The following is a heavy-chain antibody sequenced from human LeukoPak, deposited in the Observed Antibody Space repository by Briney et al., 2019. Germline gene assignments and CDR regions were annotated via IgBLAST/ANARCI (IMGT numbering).Heavy chain of an antibody. CDR3: ARDGSISAFDY. Sequence: ASVKVSCKASGYSFTGYYMHWVRQAPGQGLEWMGWINPNGGGTNYAQKFQGRVTMTRDTSISTAYMELRSLRSDDTAVYYCARDGSISAFDYWGQGTLVTVSS. CDR2: INPNGGGT. V-gene: IGHV1-2*02. J-gene: IGHJ4*02. D-gene: IGHD2-21*01. CDR1: GYSFTGYY.